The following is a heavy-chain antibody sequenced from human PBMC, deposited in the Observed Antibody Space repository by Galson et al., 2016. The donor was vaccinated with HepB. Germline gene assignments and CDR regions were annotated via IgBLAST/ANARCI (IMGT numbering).Heavy chain of an antibody. CDR3: ARDNNYYYGMDV. Sequence: SLRLSCAASGFTVSSNYMTWVRQAPGKGLEWVSVIYSGGSTYYADSVKGRFIISRDNSKNTLYLQMNSLRAADTAVYYCARDNNYYYGMDVWGQGTTVTVSS. D-gene: IGHD2/OR15-2a*01. V-gene: IGHV3-53*01. CDR1: GFTVSSNY. CDR2: IYSGGST. J-gene: IGHJ6*02.